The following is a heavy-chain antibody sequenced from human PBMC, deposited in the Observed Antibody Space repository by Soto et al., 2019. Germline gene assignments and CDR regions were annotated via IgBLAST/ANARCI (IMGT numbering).Heavy chain of an antibody. Sequence: EVRLAESGGGLVQPGGSLRLSCAASGFTFSSHWMHWVRQAPGKGLVWVSRIIGDGNEITYADSVKGRFTISRDNAKNTVISQMNGRRVEDTAVYYCVSGHVRGKDRHFDYWGQGTLVTV. CDR2: IIGDGNEI. J-gene: IGHJ4*02. V-gene: IGHV3-74*01. D-gene: IGHD3-16*01. CDR1: GFTFSSHW. CDR3: VSGHVRGKDRHFDY.